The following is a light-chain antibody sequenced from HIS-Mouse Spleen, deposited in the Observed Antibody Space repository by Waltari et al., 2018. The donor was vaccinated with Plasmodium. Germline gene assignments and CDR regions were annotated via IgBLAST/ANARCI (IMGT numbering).Light chain of an antibody. CDR1: EGICSY. CDR3: QQYCSYPLT. V-gene: IGKV1-8*01. Sequence: AIRMSHCLYSPSPSTGDRDPPTRPAREGICSYLAWYQQKPGKSPKLLIYAASNLASGVPSRFSGSGSGTDFTLTISCLQSEDFAAYYCQQYCSYPLTFGGGTKVEIK. CDR2: AAS. J-gene: IGKJ4*01.